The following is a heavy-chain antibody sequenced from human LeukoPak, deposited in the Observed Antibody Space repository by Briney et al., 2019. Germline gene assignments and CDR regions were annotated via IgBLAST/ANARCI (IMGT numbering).Heavy chain of an antibody. J-gene: IGHJ4*02. Sequence: ASVKVSCKASGYTFTCYYMHWVRQAPGQGLELMGWINPNSGGTNYAQKFQGRVTMIRDTSIRTAYMELSRLRSDDTAVYYCARGQSYDSSGYYPLLPWGQGSMVTVSS. D-gene: IGHD3-22*01. CDR2: INPNSGGT. CDR1: GYTFTCYY. CDR3: ARGQSYDSSGYYPLLP. V-gene: IGHV1-2*02.